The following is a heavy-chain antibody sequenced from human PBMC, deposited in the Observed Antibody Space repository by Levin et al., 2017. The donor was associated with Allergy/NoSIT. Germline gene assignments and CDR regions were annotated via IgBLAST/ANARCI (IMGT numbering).Heavy chain of an antibody. CDR3: ARDDYASI. CDR2: SKYDGSST. J-gene: IGHJ3*02. CDR1: GFSLSSYW. D-gene: IGHD4-17*01. V-gene: IGHV3-74*01. Sequence: GGSLRLSCAASGFSLSSYWMHWVRQAPGKGLVWVSRSKYDGSSTSYADSVKGRFITSRDNAKNMLYLQMNSLRADDTAVYYCARDDYASIWGQGTRVTVSS.